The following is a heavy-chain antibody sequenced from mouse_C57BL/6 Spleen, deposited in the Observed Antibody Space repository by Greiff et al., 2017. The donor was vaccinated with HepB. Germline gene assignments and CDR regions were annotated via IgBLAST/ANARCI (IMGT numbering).Heavy chain of an antibody. D-gene: IGHD1-1*02. CDR1: GYTFTSYW. J-gene: IGHJ2*01. CDR2: IDPSDSYT. V-gene: IGHV1-59*01. CDR3: ARSYGGRDY. Sequence: QVQLQQPGAELVRPGTSVKLSCKASGYTFTSYWMHWVKQRPGQGLEWIGVIDPSDSYTNYNQKFKGKATLTVDTSSSTAYMQLSSLTSEDSAVYYCARSYGGRDYWGQGTTLTVSS.